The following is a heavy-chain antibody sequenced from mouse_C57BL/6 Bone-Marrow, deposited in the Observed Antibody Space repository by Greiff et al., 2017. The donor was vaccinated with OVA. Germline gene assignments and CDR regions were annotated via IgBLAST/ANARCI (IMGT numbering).Heavy chain of an antibody. CDR1: GYTFTDYY. J-gene: IGHJ2*01. CDR2: INPYNGGT. D-gene: IGHD1-1*01. V-gene: IGHV1-19*01. CDR3: ARGGKLITTVVATD. Sequence: EVKLEESGPVLVKPGASVKMSCKASGYTFTDYYMNWVKQSHGKSLEWIGVINPYNGGTSYNQKFKGKATLTVDKSSSTAYMELNSLTSEDSAVYYCARGGKLITTVVATDWGQGTTLTVSS.